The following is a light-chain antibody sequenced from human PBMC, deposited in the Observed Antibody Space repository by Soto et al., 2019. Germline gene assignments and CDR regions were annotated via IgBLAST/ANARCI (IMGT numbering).Light chain of an antibody. CDR3: AAWDASLNGPV. CDR1: NIGSNT. J-gene: IGLJ2*01. Sequence: QSVLTQPPSASGTPGQRVAISCSANIGSNTVNWYQQLPGTAPKLLIYSNNQRPSGVPDRFSGSKSGTSASLAISGLQSEDEADYYCAAWDASLNGPVFGGGTKLTVL. CDR2: SNN. V-gene: IGLV1-44*01.